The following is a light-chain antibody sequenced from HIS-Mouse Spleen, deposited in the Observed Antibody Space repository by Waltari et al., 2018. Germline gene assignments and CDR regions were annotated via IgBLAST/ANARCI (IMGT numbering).Light chain of an antibody. CDR2: EDS. V-gene: IGLV3-10*01. CDR1: ALPNKY. CDR3: YSTDSSGNHRV. Sequence: SYELTQPPSVSVSPGHTARITCSGAALPNKYAYWYQQKSGQAPVLVIYEDSKRPSGIPERFSGSSSGTMATLTISGAQVEDEADYYCYSTDSSGNHRVFGGGTKLTVL. J-gene: IGLJ2*01.